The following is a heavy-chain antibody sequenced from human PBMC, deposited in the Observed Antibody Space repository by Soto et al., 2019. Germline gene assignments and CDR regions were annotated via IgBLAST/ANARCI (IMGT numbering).Heavy chain of an antibody. CDR3: TMSTVTSWYY. CDR2: IRSKANSYAT. D-gene: IGHD4-17*01. V-gene: IGHV3-73*01. CDR1: GFTFSGSA. Sequence: EVQLVESGGGMVQPGGSLKLSCAASGFTFSGSAMHWVRQASGKGLEWVGRIRSKANSYATAYAAWVKGRFTISRDDSKNTAYLQMNSLKTEDRAVYYCTMSTVTSWYYWGQGTLVTVSS. J-gene: IGHJ4*02.